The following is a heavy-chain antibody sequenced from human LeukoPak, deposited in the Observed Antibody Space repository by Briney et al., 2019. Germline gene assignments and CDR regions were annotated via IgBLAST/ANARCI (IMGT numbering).Heavy chain of an antibody. J-gene: IGHJ4*02. CDR3: ARIKVGATGIDY. D-gene: IGHD1-26*01. CDR2: INTDGSHI. CDR1: GFTFNNFW. V-gene: IGHV3-74*01. Sequence: PGGSLRLSCAASGFTFNNFWMHWVRHAPGKGLVWVSRINTDGSHINYADSVKGRFTFSRDNAKNTLYLQMNSLRAEDTAVYYCARIKVGATGIDYWGQGTLVTVSS.